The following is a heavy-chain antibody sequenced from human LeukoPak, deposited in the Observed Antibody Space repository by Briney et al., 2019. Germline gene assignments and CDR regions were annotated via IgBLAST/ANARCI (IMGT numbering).Heavy chain of an antibody. CDR3: AKDLVRYVSGSTLFDY. Sequence: GGALRLSCAASGFTFSNYWMHWVRQAPGKGLVWVSRLDTDGSDTSYADSVKGRFTISRDNAKNTLYLQMNSLRAEDTAVYYCAKDLVRYVSGSTLFDYWGQGTLVTVSS. J-gene: IGHJ4*02. CDR2: LDTDGSDT. D-gene: IGHD3-16*01. CDR1: GFTFSNYW. V-gene: IGHV3-74*01.